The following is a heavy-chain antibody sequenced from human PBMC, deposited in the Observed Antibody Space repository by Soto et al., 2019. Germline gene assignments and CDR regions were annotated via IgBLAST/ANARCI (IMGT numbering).Heavy chain of an antibody. Sequence: PSETLSLTCTVSGGSISSYYWSWIRQPPGKGLEWIGYIYYSGSTNYNPSLKSRVTISVDTSKNQFSLKLSSVTAADTAVYYCARVGGSNYYYYGMDVWGQGTTVTSP. J-gene: IGHJ6*02. D-gene: IGHD2-15*01. CDR2: IYYSGST. CDR1: GGSISSYY. V-gene: IGHV4-59*01. CDR3: ARVGGSNYYYYGMDV.